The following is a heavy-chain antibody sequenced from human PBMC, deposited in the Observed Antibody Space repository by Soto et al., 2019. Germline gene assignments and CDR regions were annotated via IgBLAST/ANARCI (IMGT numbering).Heavy chain of an antibody. CDR1: GGSISSGGYY. D-gene: IGHD2-2*01. Sequence: QVQVQESGPGLVKPSQTLSLTCTVSGGSISSGGYYWSWIRQHPGKGLEWIGYIYYRGSTYYNPSLKSRVSISINTSQNQFSLKLRSVTAADTAVYYCARVASLGYCSSTSCSPPNWFDPWGQGTLVTVSS. J-gene: IGHJ5*02. V-gene: IGHV4-31*03. CDR3: ARVASLGYCSSTSCSPPNWFDP. CDR2: IYYRGST.